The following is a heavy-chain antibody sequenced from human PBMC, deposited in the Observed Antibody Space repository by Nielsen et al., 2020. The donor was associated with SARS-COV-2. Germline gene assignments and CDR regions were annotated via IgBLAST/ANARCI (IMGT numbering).Heavy chain of an antibody. CDR1: GYTFTSYG. V-gene: IGHV1-18*01. CDR2: ISAYNGNT. J-gene: IGHJ4*02. Sequence: ASVKVSCKASGYTFTSYGISWVRQAPGQGLEWMGWISAYNGNTNYAQKLQGRATMTTDTSTSTAYMELRSLRSDDTAVYYCARDSSDFWSGYYDYWGQGTLVTVSS. D-gene: IGHD3-3*01. CDR3: ARDSSDFWSGYYDY.